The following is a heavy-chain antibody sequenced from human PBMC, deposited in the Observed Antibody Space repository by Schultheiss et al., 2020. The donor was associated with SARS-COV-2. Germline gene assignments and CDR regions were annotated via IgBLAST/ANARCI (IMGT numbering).Heavy chain of an antibody. Sequence: GGSLRLSCAASGFTFDDYAMHWVRQGPGKGLEWVSAISGSGGSTYYADSVKGRFTVSRDNSKNTLYLQMNSLRAEDTAVYYCASLRQIAAAGYFDYWGQGTLVTVSS. CDR1: GFTFDDYA. V-gene: IGHV3-23*01. CDR2: ISGSGGST. CDR3: ASLRQIAAAGYFDY. J-gene: IGHJ4*02. D-gene: IGHD6-13*01.